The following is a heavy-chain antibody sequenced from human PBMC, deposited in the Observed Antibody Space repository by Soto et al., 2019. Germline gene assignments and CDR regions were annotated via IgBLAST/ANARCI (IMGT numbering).Heavy chain of an antibody. V-gene: IGHV3-48*02. D-gene: IGHD6-19*01. Sequence: PGGSLRLSCAASGFTFSSYSMNWVRQAPGKGLEWVSYISSSSSSIYYADSVKGRFTITRDNAKNSLYLQMNSLRDEDTAVYYCARDVQWLNWYFDLWGRGTLVTVSS. CDR2: ISSSSSSI. CDR3: ARDVQWLNWYFDL. J-gene: IGHJ2*01. CDR1: GFTFSSYS.